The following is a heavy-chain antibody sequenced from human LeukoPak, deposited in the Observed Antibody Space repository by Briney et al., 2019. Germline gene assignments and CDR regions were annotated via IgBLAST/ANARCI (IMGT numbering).Heavy chain of an antibody. J-gene: IGHJ5*02. CDR1: GRPISCQF. Sequence: PSETLPLTCCVSGRPISCQFWSWIPQPPAKGLGWIGYIYYSGSTKYNPSLRSRVTISVDTSKNQFSLKLSSVTAADTAVYYCARGGTTVTPGVLWFDPWGQGTLVTVSS. D-gene: IGHD4-17*01. CDR3: ARGGTTVTPGVLWFDP. CDR2: IYYSGST. V-gene: IGHV4-59*11.